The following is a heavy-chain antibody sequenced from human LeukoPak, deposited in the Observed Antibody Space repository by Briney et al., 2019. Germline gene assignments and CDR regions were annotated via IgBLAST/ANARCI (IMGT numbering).Heavy chain of an antibody. CDR2: INPSGGST. CDR1: GYTFTSYY. V-gene: IGHV1-46*01. J-gene: IGHJ4*02. D-gene: IGHD3-10*01. CDR3: ARETGYYGSGSYTPFGY. Sequence: ASVKVSCKASGYTFTSYYMHWVRQAPGQGLEWMGIINPSGGSTSYAQKFQGRVTMTRDTSTSTVYMKLSSLRSEDTAVYYCARETGYYGSGSYTPFGYWGQGTLVTVSS.